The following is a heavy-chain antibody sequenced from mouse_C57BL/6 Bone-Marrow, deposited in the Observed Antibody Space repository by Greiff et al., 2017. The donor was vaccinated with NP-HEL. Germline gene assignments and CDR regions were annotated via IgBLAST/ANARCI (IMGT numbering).Heavy chain of an antibody. D-gene: IGHD4-1*01. V-gene: IGHV5-4*01. J-gene: IGHJ2*01. Sequence: EVQGVESGGGLVKPGGSLKLSCAASGFTFSSYAMSWVRQTPEKRLEWVATISDGGSYTYYPDNVKGRFTISRDNAKNNLYLQMSHLKSEDTAMYYCARDRETGTTYFDYWGQGTTLTVSS. CDR2: ISDGGSYT. CDR3: ARDRETGTTYFDY. CDR1: GFTFSSYA.